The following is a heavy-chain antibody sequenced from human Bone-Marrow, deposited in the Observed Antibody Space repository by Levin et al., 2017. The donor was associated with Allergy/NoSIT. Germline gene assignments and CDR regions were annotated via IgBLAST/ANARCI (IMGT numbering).Heavy chain of an antibody. Sequence: SETLSLTCAISGDSVSSNSAAWNWIRQSPSRGLEWLGRTYYRSKWYNDYAVSVKSRITINPDTSKNQFSLQLNSVTPEDTAVYYCARVKGPYSSSGYYFDYWGQGTLVTVSS. CDR1: GDSVSSNSAA. D-gene: IGHD6-13*01. CDR2: TYYRSKWYN. V-gene: IGHV6-1*01. CDR3: ARVKGPYSSSGYYFDY. J-gene: IGHJ4*02.